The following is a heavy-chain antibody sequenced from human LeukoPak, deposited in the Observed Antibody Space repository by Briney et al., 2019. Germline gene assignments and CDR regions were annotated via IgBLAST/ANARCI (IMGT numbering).Heavy chain of an antibody. J-gene: IGHJ4*02. CDR1: GFTFSNNA. V-gene: IGHV3-23*01. D-gene: IGHD6-13*01. CDR2: ISGSGGST. CDR3: ARFGSSWDLDY. Sequence: GSLRLSCAASGFTFSNNAMSWVRQAPGKGLEWVSAISGSGGSTYYADSVKGRFTISRDNSKNTLYLQMNSLRAEDTAVYYCARFGSSWDLDYWGQGTLVTVSS.